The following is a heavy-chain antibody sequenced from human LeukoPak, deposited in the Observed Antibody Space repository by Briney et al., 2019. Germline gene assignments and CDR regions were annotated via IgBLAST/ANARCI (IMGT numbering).Heavy chain of an antibody. J-gene: IGHJ3*01. D-gene: IGHD3-22*01. V-gene: IGHV4-39*01. CDR2: IFYSGST. Sequence: SETLSLTCAVSGGSISSTGYCWAWIRQPPGKGLEWIGTIFYSGSTYHNTSLKSRITMAVDTSRNQFSLKLSSVDAADTAVYYCAKAGVRYFDSSGLYAFDFWGQGTTVTVSS. CDR1: GGSISSTGYC. CDR3: AKAGVRYFDSSGLYAFDF.